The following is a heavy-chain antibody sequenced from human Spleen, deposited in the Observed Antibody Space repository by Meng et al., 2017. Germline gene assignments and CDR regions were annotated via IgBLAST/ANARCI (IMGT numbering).Heavy chain of an antibody. D-gene: IGHD4-17*01. V-gene: IGHV3-30*18. J-gene: IGHJ4*02. CDR2: ISDYCCNE. Sequence: GLEWMAVISDYCCNEDYADSVKGRFTISRDNSKNTLYLQMNSLRAEDTAVYYCAKSAAVTTDFDYWGQGTLVTVSS. CDR3: AKSAAVTTDFDY.